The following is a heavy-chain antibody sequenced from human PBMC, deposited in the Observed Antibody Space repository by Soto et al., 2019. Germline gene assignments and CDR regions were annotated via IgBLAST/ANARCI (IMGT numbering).Heavy chain of an antibody. J-gene: IGHJ3*02. CDR1: GFTFSNAW. V-gene: IGHV3-15*01. CDR2: IKSKTDGGTT. CDR3: TTRTGTGYRVVPADDAFDI. Sequence: SLRLSCAASGFTFSNAWMSWVRQAPGKGLEWVGRIKSKTDGGTTDYAAPVKGRFTISRDDSKNTLYLQMNSLKTEDTAVYYCTTRTGTGYRVVPADDAFDIWGQGTMVTVSS. D-gene: IGHD2-2*01.